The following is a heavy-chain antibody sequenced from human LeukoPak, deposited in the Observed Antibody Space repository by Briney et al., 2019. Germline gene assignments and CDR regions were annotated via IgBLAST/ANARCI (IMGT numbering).Heavy chain of an antibody. J-gene: IGHJ6*02. Sequence: ASVKVSCKASGYTFTSYYMHWVRQAPGQGLEWMGIINPSGGSTSYAQKFQGGVTMTRDTSTSTVYMELSSLRSEDTAVYYCARGHTVTYYYYGMDVWGQGTTVTVSS. CDR2: INPSGGST. V-gene: IGHV1-46*01. D-gene: IGHD4-11*01. CDR1: GYTFTSYY. CDR3: ARGHTVTYYYYGMDV.